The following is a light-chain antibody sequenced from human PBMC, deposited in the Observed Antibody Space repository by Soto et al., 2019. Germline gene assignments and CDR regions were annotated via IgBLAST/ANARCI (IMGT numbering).Light chain of an antibody. CDR1: QSVSSSY. J-gene: IGKJ1*01. V-gene: IGKV3-20*01. CDR2: DAS. CDR3: QQYGSSPWT. Sequence: EVVLTQSPATLSVSPGERATLSCRASQSVSSSYLAWYRQKPGQAPRVLIYDASTRATGIPDRFSGSGSGTDFTLTISRLEPEDSAVYYCQQYGSSPWTFGQGTKVDI.